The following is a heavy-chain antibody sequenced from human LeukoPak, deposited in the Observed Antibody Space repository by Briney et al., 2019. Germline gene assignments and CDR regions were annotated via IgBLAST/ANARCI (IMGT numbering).Heavy chain of an antibody. J-gene: IGHJ4*02. CDR3: AREAVDYVWGSYRYPGYYFDY. Sequence: QPGGSLRLSCAASGFTFSSYAMHWVRQAPGKGLEWVAVISYDGSNKYYADSVKGRFTISRDNSKNTLYLQMNSLRAEDTAVYYCAREAVDYVWGSYRYPGYYFDYWGQGTLVTVSS. CDR2: ISYDGSNK. D-gene: IGHD3-16*02. CDR1: GFTFSSYA. V-gene: IGHV3-30*04.